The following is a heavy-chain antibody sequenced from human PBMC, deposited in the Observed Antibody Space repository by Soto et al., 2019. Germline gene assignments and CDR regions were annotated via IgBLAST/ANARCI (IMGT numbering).Heavy chain of an antibody. Sequence: QVQLQESGPGLVKPSQTLSLTCTVSGGSISSGDYYWSWIRQPPGKGLEWIGYIYYSGNTYYNPSLKTRVTISVDTSKNQFSLKLSSVTAADTAVYYCARELSPVDYVSSGPVGGWGQGTLVTVSS. CDR3: ARELSPVDYVSSGPVGG. CDR2: IYYSGNT. J-gene: IGHJ4*02. D-gene: IGHD3-22*01. V-gene: IGHV4-30-4*01. CDR1: GGSISSGDYY.